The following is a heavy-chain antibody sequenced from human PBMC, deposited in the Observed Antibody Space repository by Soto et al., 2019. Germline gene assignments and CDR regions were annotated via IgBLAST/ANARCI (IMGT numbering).Heavy chain of an antibody. CDR3: ARDGPTVLRFLFGNYYYGMDV. J-gene: IGHJ6*02. V-gene: IGHV3-30-3*01. CDR2: ISYDGSNK. CDR1: GFTFSSYA. D-gene: IGHD3-3*01. Sequence: SLRLSCAASGFTFSSYAMHWVRQAPGKGLEWVAVISYDGSNKYYADSVKGRFTISRDNSKNTLYLQMNSLRAEDTAVYYCARDGPTVLRFLFGNYYYGMDVWGQGTTVTVSS.